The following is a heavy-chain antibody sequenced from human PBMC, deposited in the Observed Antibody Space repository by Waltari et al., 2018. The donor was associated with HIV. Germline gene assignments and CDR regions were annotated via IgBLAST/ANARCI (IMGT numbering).Heavy chain of an antibody. CDR1: GFTFDDYA. J-gene: IGHJ6*03. CDR2: ISWNSGSI. CDR3: AKGRTGYYYYYMDV. V-gene: IGHV3-9*01. Sequence: EVQLVESGGGLVQPGRSLRLSCAASGFTFDDYAMNWVRQAPGKGLELVSGISWNSGSIGYADSVKGRFTISRDNAKNSLYLQMNSLRAEDTALYYCAKGRTGYYYYYMDVWGKGTTVTVSS.